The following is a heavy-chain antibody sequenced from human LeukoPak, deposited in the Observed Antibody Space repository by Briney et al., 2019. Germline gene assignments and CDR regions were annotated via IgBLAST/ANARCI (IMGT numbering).Heavy chain of an antibody. J-gene: IGHJ3*02. CDR1: GGSFSGYY. V-gene: IGHV4-34*01. CDR2: INHSGST. Sequence: PSETLSLTCAVYGGSFSGYYWSWIRQPPGKGLEWIGKINHSGSTNYNPSLKSRVTISVDTSKNQFSLKLSSVTAADTAVYYCASHYYYSAFDIWGQGTMVTVSS. CDR3: ASHYYYSAFDI. D-gene: IGHD3-22*01.